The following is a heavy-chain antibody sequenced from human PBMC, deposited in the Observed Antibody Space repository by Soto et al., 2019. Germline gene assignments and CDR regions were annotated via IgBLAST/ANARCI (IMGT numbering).Heavy chain of an antibody. Sequence: SETLSLTCAVSGGSISSGGYSWSWIRQPPGRGLEWIGYIYHSGSTYYNPSLKSRVTISVDRSKNQFSLKLSSVTAADTAVYYCARVQSYYDSSGYYYQAFFDYWGQGTLVTVSS. D-gene: IGHD3-22*01. CDR1: GGSISSGGYS. CDR2: IYHSGST. J-gene: IGHJ4*02. V-gene: IGHV4-30-2*01. CDR3: ARVQSYYDSSGYYYQAFFDY.